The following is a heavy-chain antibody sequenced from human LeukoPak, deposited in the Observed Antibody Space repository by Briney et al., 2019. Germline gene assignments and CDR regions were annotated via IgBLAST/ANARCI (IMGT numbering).Heavy chain of an antibody. D-gene: IGHD3-10*01. Sequence: PGGSLRLSCAASGFTFSSYGMHWVRQAPGKGLEWVAFIRYDGSNKYYADSVKGRFTISRDNSKNTLYLQMNSLRAEDTAVYYCAKAETNYYGSGSYYNLDYWGQGTLVTVSS. J-gene: IGHJ4*02. CDR2: IRYDGSNK. CDR1: GFTFSSYG. V-gene: IGHV3-30*02. CDR3: AKAETNYYGSGSYYNLDY.